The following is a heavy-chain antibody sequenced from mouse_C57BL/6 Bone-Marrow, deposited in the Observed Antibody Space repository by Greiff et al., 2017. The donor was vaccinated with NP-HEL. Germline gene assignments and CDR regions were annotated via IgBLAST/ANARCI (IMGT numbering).Heavy chain of an antibody. CDR3: ANYYGSSAWFAY. CDR1: GYSFTGYF. Sequence: VQLQQSGPELVKPGDSVKISCKASGYSFTGYFMNWVMQSHGKSLEWIGRIHPYNGDTFSNQKFKGKATLTVDKSSSTANMELRSLTSEDSAVYYCANYYGSSAWFAYWGQGTLVTVSA. CDR2: IHPYNGDT. D-gene: IGHD1-1*01. V-gene: IGHV1-20*01. J-gene: IGHJ3*01.